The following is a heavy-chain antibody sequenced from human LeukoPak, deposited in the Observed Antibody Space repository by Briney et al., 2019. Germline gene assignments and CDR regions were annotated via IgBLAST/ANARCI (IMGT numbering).Heavy chain of an antibody. CDR2: ISSSGSYT. D-gene: IGHD1-26*01. Sequence: GSLRLSCAASGFTFSDYYMIWIRQAPGKGLEWVSYISSSGSYTNYADSVKGRVTISRDNATNSLYLQMNSLRAEDTAVYYCARDRAGGSGSYSDYWGQGTLVTVSS. CDR3: ARDRAGGSGSYSDY. V-gene: IGHV3-11*06. CDR1: GFTFSDYY. J-gene: IGHJ4*02.